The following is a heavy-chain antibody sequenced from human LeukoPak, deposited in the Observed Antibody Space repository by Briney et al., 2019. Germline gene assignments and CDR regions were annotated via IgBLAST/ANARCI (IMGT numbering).Heavy chain of an antibody. V-gene: IGHV3-66*02. J-gene: IGHJ4*02. CDR3: ARDRRWDSSSPLDY. D-gene: IGHD6-6*01. CDR2: IYSGGST. CDR1: GFTVSSNY. Sequence: GGSLRLSCAASGFTVSSNYMSRVRQAPGKGLEWVSVIYSGGSTYYADSVKGRFTISRDNSKNTLYLQMNSLRAEDTAVYYCARDRRWDSSSPLDYWGQGTLVTVSS.